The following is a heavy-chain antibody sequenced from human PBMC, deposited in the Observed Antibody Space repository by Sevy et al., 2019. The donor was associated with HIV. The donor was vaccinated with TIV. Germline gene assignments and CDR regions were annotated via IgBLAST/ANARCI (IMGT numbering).Heavy chain of an antibody. CDR3: ARLEPGDNWFDP. CDR2: ILYSGST. J-gene: IGHJ5*02. CDR1: GDSMNTYY. V-gene: IGHV4-59*01. D-gene: IGHD1-1*01. Sequence: SETLSLTCTVTGDSMNTYYWAWIRQPPGKSLEWVGYILYSGSTGYSPSLKSRVTMALDKSKNEVSLRLSSVTAADTDVYYCARLEPGDNWFDPWGQRRLVTVSS.